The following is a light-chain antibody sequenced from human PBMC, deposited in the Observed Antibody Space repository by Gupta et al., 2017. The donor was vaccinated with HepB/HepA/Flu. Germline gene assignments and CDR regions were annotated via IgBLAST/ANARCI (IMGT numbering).Light chain of an antibody. V-gene: IGKV3-20*01. CDR3: QQYGRSLF. Sequence: EIVLTQSPGTLSLSPGERATLSCRASQSVGTYLAWYQQKPGQAPRLLIFDASSRITGIPDRFIGSGSGTDFTLTISRLEPEDFAVCYCQQYGRSLFFGPGTKLHIK. CDR1: QSVGTY. J-gene: IGKJ3*01. CDR2: DAS.